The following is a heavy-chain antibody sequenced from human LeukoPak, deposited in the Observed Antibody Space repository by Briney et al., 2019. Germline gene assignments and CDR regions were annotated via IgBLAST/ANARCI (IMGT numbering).Heavy chain of an antibody. CDR3: AREYCSGGSCYFPAFDY. Sequence: GGSLRLSCAASGFTFSNAWMNWVRQAPGKGLEWVGRIKSKTDGGTTDYAAPVKGRFTISRDDSKNTLYLQMNSLKTEDTAVYYCAREYCSGGSCYFPAFDYWGQGTLVTVSS. V-gene: IGHV3-15*01. CDR1: GFTFSNAW. CDR2: IKSKTDGGTT. J-gene: IGHJ4*02. D-gene: IGHD2-15*01.